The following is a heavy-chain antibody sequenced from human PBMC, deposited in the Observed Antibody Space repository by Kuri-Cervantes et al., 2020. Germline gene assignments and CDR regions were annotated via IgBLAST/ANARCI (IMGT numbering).Heavy chain of an antibody. CDR2: ISYDGSNK. J-gene: IGHJ4*02. Sequence: GGSLRLSCAASGFTFRNYAMHWVRQAPGKGLEWVAVISYDGSNKYYADSVKGRFTISRDNSKNTLYLQMNSLRAEDTAVYYCASSGSYYPFDYWGQGTLVTVSS. D-gene: IGHD1-26*01. CDR3: ASSGSYYPFDY. CDR1: GFTFRNYA. V-gene: IGHV3-30-3*01.